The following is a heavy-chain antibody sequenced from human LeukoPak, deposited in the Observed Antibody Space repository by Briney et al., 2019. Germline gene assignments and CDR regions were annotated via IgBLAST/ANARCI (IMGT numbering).Heavy chain of an antibody. V-gene: IGHV3-53*01. CDR2: IYSGGSS. J-gene: IGHJ4*02. Sequence: GGSLRLSCAASGFTVSSNYMSWVRQAPGKGLEWVSVIYSGGSSYYAASVKGRFTIPRDDSKNTLYLQMNSLRAEDAAVYYCARGSYDILTGYNYWGQGTLVTVSS. D-gene: IGHD3-9*01. CDR1: GFTVSSNY. CDR3: ARGSYDILTGYNY.